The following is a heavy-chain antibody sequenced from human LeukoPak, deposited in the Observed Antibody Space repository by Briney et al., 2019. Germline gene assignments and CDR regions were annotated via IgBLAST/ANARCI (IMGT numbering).Heavy chain of an antibody. CDR2: ISSSSSYI. V-gene: IGHV3-21*01. Sequence: EGSLRLSCAASGFTFSSYSMNWVRQAPGKGLEWVSSISSSSSYIYYADSVKGRFTISRDNAKNSLYLQMNSLRAEDTAVYYCASAVGITMIVPGYWGQGTLVTVSS. CDR3: ASAVGITMIVPGY. D-gene: IGHD3-22*01. J-gene: IGHJ4*02. CDR1: GFTFSSYS.